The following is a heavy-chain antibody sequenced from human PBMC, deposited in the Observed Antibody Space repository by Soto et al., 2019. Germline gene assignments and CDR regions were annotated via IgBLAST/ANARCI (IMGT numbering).Heavy chain of an antibody. J-gene: IGHJ4*02. CDR2: ISPDGSDV. D-gene: IGHD3-16*01. CDR3: AKDRRAGGNSAFYFDF. V-gene: IGHV3-74*01. CDR1: GFPFTNYW. Sequence: PGGSLRLSCAASGFPFTNYWMNWVRQTPGKGLMWVSRISPDGSDVGYADSVEGRFTVSRDNAKNTLYLQMHSLRAEDTAVYYCAKDRRAGGNSAFYFDFWGQGAQVTVSS.